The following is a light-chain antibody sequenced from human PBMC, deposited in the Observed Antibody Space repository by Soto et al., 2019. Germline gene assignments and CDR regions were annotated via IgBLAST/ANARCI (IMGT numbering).Light chain of an antibody. CDR2: EVS. V-gene: IGLV2-14*01. CDR3: SSYTSSSTVV. J-gene: IGLJ2*01. Sequence: QSALTQPASVSGSPGQSITISCTGTSSDVGGYNYVSWYQQHPGKAPKLMIYEVSNRPSGVSNRFSGSKSGNTAPLTISGAQAEDEADYYCSSYTSSSTVVFGGGTKLTVL. CDR1: SSDVGGYNY.